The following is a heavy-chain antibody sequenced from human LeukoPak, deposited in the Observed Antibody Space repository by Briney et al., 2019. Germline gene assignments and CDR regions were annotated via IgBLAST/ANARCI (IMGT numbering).Heavy chain of an antibody. D-gene: IGHD3-22*01. V-gene: IGHV3-74*01. CDR1: GFTFSSYW. CDR3: ARDIGPQSSGYYFDY. J-gene: IGHJ4*02. Sequence: GGSLRLSCAASGFTFSSYWMHWVRQAPGKGLVWVSRINTDGSSTSYADSVKGRFTISRDNAKNSLYLQMNSLRAEDTAVYYCARDIGPQSSGYYFDYWGQGTLVTVSS. CDR2: INTDGSST.